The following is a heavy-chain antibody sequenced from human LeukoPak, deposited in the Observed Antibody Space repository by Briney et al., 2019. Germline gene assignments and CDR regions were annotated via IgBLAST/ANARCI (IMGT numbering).Heavy chain of an antibody. CDR3: ARGLMVRGAYWFDP. CDR1: GYTFTSYD. Sequence: GASVKVSCKASGYTFTSYDINWVRQATGQGLEWMGWMNPNSGNTGYAQKFQGRVTITRNTSIGTAYMELSSLRSEDTAVYYCARGLMVRGAYWFDPWGQGTLVTASS. V-gene: IGHV1-8*03. D-gene: IGHD3-10*01. J-gene: IGHJ5*02. CDR2: MNPNSGNT.